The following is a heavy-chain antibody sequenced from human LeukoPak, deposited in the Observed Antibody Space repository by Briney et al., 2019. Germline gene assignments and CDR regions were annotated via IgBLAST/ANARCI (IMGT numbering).Heavy chain of an antibody. CDR1: GGSISSSSYY. Sequence: PSETLSLTCTVSGGSISSSSYYWSWIRQPPGKGLEWIGEINHSGSTNYNPSLKSRVTISVDTSKNQFSLKLSSVTAADTAVYYCARGDPRSSSSSNWFDPWGQGTLVTVSS. J-gene: IGHJ5*02. V-gene: IGHV4-39*07. CDR3: ARGDPRSSSSSNWFDP. CDR2: INHSGST. D-gene: IGHD6-6*01.